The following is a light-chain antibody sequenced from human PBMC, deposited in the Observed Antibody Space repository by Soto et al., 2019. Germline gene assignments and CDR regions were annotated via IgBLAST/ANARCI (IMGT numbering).Light chain of an antibody. CDR3: QHYGTSRVT. CDR2: GAS. Sequence: EIVLTQSPGNLSLSPGETATLSCRSSQTITNNHLAWYQQKPGQAPRLLIYGASRRATGVPDRFSGSGSGTDVTLTISGLEPEDFAVYSCQHYGTSRVTFGPGTKVEIK. J-gene: IGKJ3*01. CDR1: QTITNNH. V-gene: IGKV3-20*01.